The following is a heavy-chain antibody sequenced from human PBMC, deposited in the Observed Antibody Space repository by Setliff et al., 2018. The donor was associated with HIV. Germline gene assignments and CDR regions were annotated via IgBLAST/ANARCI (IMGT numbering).Heavy chain of an antibody. CDR1: GYTFTRYG. J-gene: IGHJ4*02. Sequence: ASVKVSCKASGYTFTRYGISWVRQAPGQGLEWMGWISANNGNTNYAQKLQGRVTMTTDTSTSTAYMERRSLRSDDTAVYYCARHASTWYYESSGPHFDDWGQGTLVTVSS. CDR2: ISANNGNT. D-gene: IGHD3-22*01. V-gene: IGHV1-18*01. CDR3: ARHASTWYYESSGPHFDD.